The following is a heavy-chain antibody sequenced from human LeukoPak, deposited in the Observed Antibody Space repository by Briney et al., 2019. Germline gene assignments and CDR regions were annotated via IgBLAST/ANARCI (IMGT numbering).Heavy chain of an antibody. Sequence: SETLSLTCAVYGGSFSGYYWSWIRQPPAKGLEWIGEINHSGSTNYNPSLKSRVTISVDTSKNQFSLKLSSVTAADTAVYYCARRPSRRYYYDSSGYYYFDYWGQGTLVTVSS. D-gene: IGHD3-22*01. CDR2: INHSGST. V-gene: IGHV4-34*01. J-gene: IGHJ4*02. CDR1: GGSFSGYY. CDR3: ARRPSRRYYYDSSGYYYFDY.